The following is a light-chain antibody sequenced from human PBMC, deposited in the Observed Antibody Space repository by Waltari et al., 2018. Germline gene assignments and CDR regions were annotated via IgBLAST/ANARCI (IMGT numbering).Light chain of an antibody. J-gene: IGLJ2*01. CDR2: QDV. Sequence: SYDLTQPPSVSVSPGQTASIICSGDKLGERSASWYQQKAGQSPMLVIFQDVQRPSGIPERFSGSNSGNTATLTISGTQAMDEADYYCQVWDSSTEVFGGGTKLTVL. V-gene: IGLV3-1*01. CDR3: QVWDSSTEV. CDR1: KLGERS.